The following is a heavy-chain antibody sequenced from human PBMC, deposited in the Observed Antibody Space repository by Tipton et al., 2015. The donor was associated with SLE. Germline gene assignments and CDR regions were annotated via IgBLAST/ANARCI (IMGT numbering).Heavy chain of an antibody. CDR2: IDHSGST. CDR1: GYSISSGYN. Sequence: TLSLTCAVSGYSISSGYNWGWIRQPPGKGLEWIGSIDHSGSTNYNPSLKSRVTISVDTSKNQFSLKLSSVTAADTAVYYCARDESSSWPYYYGMDVWGQGTTVTVSS. CDR3: ARDESSSWPYYYGMDV. V-gene: IGHV4-38-2*02. J-gene: IGHJ6*02. D-gene: IGHD6-13*01.